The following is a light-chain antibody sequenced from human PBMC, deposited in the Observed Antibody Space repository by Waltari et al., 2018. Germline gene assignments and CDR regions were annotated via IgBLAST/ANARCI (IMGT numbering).Light chain of an antibody. CDR1: SSDIGGYTY. Sequence: QSALTQPASVSGSPGQSITISCTGTSSDIGGYTYVSWYQQVPGKAPKLMIYVVSNRPSGVSSRFSGSKSGNTASLTISGLQAEDEADYFCSAYMDSSTLELFGGGTSLTVL. CDR3: SAYMDSSTLEL. CDR2: VVS. V-gene: IGLV2-14*03. J-gene: IGLJ2*01.